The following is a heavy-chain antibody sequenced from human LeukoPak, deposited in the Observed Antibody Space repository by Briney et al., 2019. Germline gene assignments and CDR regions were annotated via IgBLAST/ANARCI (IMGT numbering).Heavy chain of an antibody. CDR3: ARDLVTVTKGFDI. Sequence: SETLSLTCAVSDDSFSSQYWTWIRQPPGKELEWIGYISYIGSTNYNHSLKSRVTISIDTSKNQFSLKLSSVTAADTAVYYCARDLVTVTKGFDIWGQGTMVSVSS. CDR1: DDSFSSQY. D-gene: IGHD4-17*01. V-gene: IGHV4-59*11. J-gene: IGHJ3*02. CDR2: ISYIGST.